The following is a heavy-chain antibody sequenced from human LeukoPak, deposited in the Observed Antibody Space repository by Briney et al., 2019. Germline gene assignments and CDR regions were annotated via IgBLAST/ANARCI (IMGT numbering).Heavy chain of an antibody. V-gene: IGHV1-2*02. J-gene: IGHJ6*02. CDR1: GYTFTGYY. D-gene: IGHD5-18*01. CDR2: INPNSGGT. Sequence: ASVKVSCKASGYTFTGYYMHWVRQAPGQGLEWMGWINPNSGGTNYAQKFQGRVTMTRDTSISTAYMELSRLRSDDTAVYYCARDGYSYGYWAGYGMDVWGQGTTVTVSS. CDR3: ARDGYSYGYWAGYGMDV.